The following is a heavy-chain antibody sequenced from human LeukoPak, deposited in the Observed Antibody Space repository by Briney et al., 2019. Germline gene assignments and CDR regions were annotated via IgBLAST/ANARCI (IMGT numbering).Heavy chain of an antibody. CDR1: GYSISSGYH. CDR3: TRSGDYYGSGSSHFDY. J-gene: IGHJ4*02. V-gene: IGHV4-38-2*02. Sequence: SETLSLTCTVSGYSISSGYHWGWIRPPPGKGLEWIGSIYHSGSTFYNPSLKSRVTISVDTSKNQFSLKLSSVTAADTAVYYCTRSGDYYGSGSSHFDYWGQGTLVTVSS. D-gene: IGHD3-10*01. CDR2: IYHSGST.